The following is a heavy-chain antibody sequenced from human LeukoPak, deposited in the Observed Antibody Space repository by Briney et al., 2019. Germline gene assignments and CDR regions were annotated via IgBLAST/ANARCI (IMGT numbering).Heavy chain of an antibody. CDR1: GFTFSSYA. V-gene: IGHV3-66*01. J-gene: IGHJ3*02. CDR2: IYSGGST. Sequence: GGSLRLSCAASGFTFSSYAMSWVRQAPGKGLEWVSVIYSGGSTYYADSVKGRFTISRDNSKNTLYLQMNSLRAEDTAVYYCARDRQWLGDAFDIWGQGTMVTVSS. CDR3: ARDRQWLGDAFDI. D-gene: IGHD6-19*01.